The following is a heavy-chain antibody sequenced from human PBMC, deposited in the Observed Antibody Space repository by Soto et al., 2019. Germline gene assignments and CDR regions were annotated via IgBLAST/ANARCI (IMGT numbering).Heavy chain of an antibody. CDR1: GFTFSSYW. V-gene: IGHV3-7*01. D-gene: IGHD2-21*01. Sequence: PGGSLRLSCAASGFTFSSYWMSWVRQAPGKGLEWVANIKQDGSEKYYVDSVKGRFTISRDNAKNSLYLQMNSLRAEDTAVYYCARDEVVYCGGDCHHFDYWGQGTLVTVSS. J-gene: IGHJ4*02. CDR2: IKQDGSEK. CDR3: ARDEVVYCGGDCHHFDY.